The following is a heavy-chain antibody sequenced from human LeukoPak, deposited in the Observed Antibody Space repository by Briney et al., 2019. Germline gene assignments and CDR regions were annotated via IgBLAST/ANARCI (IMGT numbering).Heavy chain of an antibody. J-gene: IGHJ4*02. CDR2: ISGSGGGP. D-gene: IGHD3-10*01. Sequence: GGSLRLSCAASGFTFSSYSMHWVRQAPGKGLEWVSGISGSGGGPYYADSVKGRFTISRDNSKNTLYLQMNSLRAEDTAVYYRARDRDGTGNYPLDYWGQGTLVVVSS. CDR3: ARDRDGTGNYPLDY. CDR1: GFTFSSYS. V-gene: IGHV3-23*01.